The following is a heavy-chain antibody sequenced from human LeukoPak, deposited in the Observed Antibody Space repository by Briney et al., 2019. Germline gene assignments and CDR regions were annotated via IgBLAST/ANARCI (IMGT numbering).Heavy chain of an antibody. V-gene: IGHV1-2*02. CDR3: AQYYYDSSRAFDI. Sequence: ASVKVSCKASGYTFTGYYMHWVRQAPGQGLEWMGWINPNSGGTNYAQKFQGRVTMTRDTSISTAYMELSSLRSEDTAVYYCAQYYYDSSRAFDIWGQGTMVTVSS. D-gene: IGHD3-22*01. CDR1: GYTFTGYY. J-gene: IGHJ3*02. CDR2: INPNSGGT.